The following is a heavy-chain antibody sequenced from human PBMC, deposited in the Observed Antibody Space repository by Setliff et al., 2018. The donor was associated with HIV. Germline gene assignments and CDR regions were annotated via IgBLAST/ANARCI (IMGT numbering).Heavy chain of an antibody. J-gene: IGHJ4*02. D-gene: IGHD3-10*01. Sequence: ASVKVSCKASGGSFSSYAISWVRQAPGQGLEWMGGIIPIFGTPNYPLKFQGRITITADESTSTAYMDLSSLRSEDTAVYYCAREVPSNTGSYYKKYWGQGTLVTVSS. CDR3: AREVPSNTGSYYKKY. CDR2: IIPIFGTP. CDR1: GGSFSSYA. V-gene: IGHV1-69*13.